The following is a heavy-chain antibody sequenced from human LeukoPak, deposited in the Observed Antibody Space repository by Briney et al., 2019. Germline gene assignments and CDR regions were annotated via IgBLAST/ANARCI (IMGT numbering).Heavy chain of an antibody. J-gene: IGHJ6*02. V-gene: IGHV3-33*01. CDR1: GFTISRYR. Sequence: LRLTCAAAGFTISRYRGRRLSQDKSKGLEWVAVIWYDGSNKYYADSVKGRFTISRDNSKNTLYLQMNSLRAEDTAVYYCARDQAYGMDVWGQGTTVTVSS. CDR3: ARDQAYGMDV. CDR2: IWYDGSNK.